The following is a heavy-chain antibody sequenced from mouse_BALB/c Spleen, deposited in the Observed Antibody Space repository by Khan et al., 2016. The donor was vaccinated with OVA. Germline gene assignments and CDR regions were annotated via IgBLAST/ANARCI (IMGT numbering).Heavy chain of an antibody. V-gene: IGHV3-2*02. CDR1: GYSITSDYA. CDR2: ISYSGNT. J-gene: IGHJ2*01. CDR3: ARVYGGDFDY. Sequence: EVQLQESGPGLVKPSQSPSLICTVTGYSITSDYAWNWIRQFPGNKLEWMGFISYSGNTKYNPSLKSRISITRDTSKNQFFLQLNSVTTEDTATYYCARVYGGDFDYWGQGTTLTVSS. D-gene: IGHD1-1*01.